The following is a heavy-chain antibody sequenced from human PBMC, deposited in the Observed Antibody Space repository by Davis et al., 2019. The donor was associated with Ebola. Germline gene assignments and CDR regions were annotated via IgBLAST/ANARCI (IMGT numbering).Heavy chain of an antibody. D-gene: IGHD3-22*01. CDR3: ARDLRYYYDSSGYYSSYYFDY. CDR1: GGSISSSNW. Sequence: SETLSLTCAVSGGSISSSNWWRWVRQPPGKGLEWIGEIYHSGSTNYNPSLKSRVTISVDKSKNQFSLKLSSVTAADTAVYYCARDLRYYYDSSGYYSSYYFDYWGQGTLVTVSS. J-gene: IGHJ4*02. CDR2: IYHSGST. V-gene: IGHV4-4*02.